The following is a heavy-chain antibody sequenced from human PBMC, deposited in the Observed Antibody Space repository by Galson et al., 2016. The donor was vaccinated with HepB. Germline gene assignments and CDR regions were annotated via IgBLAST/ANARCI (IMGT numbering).Heavy chain of an antibody. Sequence: SLRLTCAASGITLSHYSMNWVRQAPGKGLEWVSFISDSTTTIYYADSVKGRFTISRDSAKNSLYLQMNSLRDEDTAVYYCARDLTGADYWGQGTLVTVSS. CDR2: ISDSTTTI. D-gene: IGHD7-27*01. J-gene: IGHJ4*02. CDR3: ARDLTGADY. V-gene: IGHV3-48*02. CDR1: GITLSHYS.